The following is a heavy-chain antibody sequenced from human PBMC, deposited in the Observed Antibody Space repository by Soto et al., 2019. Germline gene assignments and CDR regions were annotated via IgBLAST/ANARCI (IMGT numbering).Heavy chain of an antibody. Sequence: GGSLRLSCAASGFTFSSYAMSWVRQAPGKGLEWVSAISGSGGSTYYADSVKGRFTISRDNSKNTLYLQMNSLRAEDTAVYYCAKDCSIAAAGIYNWFDPWGQGTLVTVSS. CDR2: ISGSGGST. CDR1: GFTFSSYA. J-gene: IGHJ5*02. V-gene: IGHV3-23*01. D-gene: IGHD6-13*01. CDR3: AKDCSIAAAGIYNWFDP.